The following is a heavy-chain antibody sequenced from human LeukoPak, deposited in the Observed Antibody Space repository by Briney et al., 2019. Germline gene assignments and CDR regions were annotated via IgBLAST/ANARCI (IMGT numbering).Heavy chain of an antibody. J-gene: IGHJ6*02. Sequence: GGSLSLSCAGSGFTFSNYWMYWVRQPPGKGLVWVSHVDARGGSRTYADSVKGRFTISRDNDKKTMYLQRSSLRAEDAAVYYCVRGPSFYYYYYDMDVWGQGTTVTVSS. CDR3: VRGPSFYYYYYDMDV. D-gene: IGHD6-6*01. CDR2: VDARGGSR. CDR1: GFTFSNYW. V-gene: IGHV3-74*01.